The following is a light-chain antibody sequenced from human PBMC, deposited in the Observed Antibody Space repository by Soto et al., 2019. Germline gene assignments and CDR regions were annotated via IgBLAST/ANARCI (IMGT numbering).Light chain of an antibody. CDR3: QQYGTSEII. V-gene: IGKV3-20*01. J-gene: IGKJ5*01. CDR1: QSVSSSY. Sequence: EIVLTQSPGTLCLSPGERATLSCRASQSVSSSYLAWYQQKHGQAPRILIYGASSRDTGIPDRFSGSGSGTDFTLTISRLEPEDFAVFFCQQYGTSEIIFGQGTRLEIK. CDR2: GAS.